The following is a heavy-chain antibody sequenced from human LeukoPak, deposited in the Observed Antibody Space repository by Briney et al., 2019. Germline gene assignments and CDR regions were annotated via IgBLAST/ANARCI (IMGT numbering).Heavy chain of an antibody. V-gene: IGHV1-2*02. CDR3: ARDMNTNLDY. J-gene: IGHJ4*02. CDR1: GYTFTAYY. CDR2: INPNNDGT. Sequence: ASVKVSCKASGYTFTAYYMHWVRQAPGQGLEWMGWINPNNDGTNYAQKFQGRVTLTRDTSISTAYLELSRLRSDDTAMYFCARDMNTNLDYWGQGTLVTVSS. D-gene: IGHD3-16*01.